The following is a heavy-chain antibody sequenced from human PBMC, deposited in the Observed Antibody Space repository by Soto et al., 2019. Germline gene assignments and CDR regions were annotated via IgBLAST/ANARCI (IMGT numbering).Heavy chain of an antibody. CDR1: GGSISSGCYS. CDR2: IYHSGST. J-gene: IGHJ1*01. V-gene: IGHV4-30-2*01. CDR3: ARGPPFY. Sequence: QVQLQESGSGLVKPSQTLSLTCAVSGGSISSGCYSWSWIRQPPGKVLEWIGYIYHSGSTHYNPSLQSRVTISGDRSRSPFSLKPSPVTAADTAVTYWARGPPFYWGKSTLVTVSS.